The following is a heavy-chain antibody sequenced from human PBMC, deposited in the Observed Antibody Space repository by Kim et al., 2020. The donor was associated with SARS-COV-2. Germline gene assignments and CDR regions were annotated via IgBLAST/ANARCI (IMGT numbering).Heavy chain of an antibody. CDR3: ARHLYGDYSLVNYYYYGMDV. CDR2: IYYSGST. D-gene: IGHD4-17*01. V-gene: IGHV4-39*01. Sequence: SETLSLTCTVSGGSISSSSYYWGWIRQPPGKGLEWIGSIYYSGSTYYNPSLKSRVTISVDTSKNQFSLKLSSVTAADTAVYYCARHLYGDYSLVNYYYYGMDVWGQGTTVTVSS. CDR1: GGSISSSSYY. J-gene: IGHJ6*02.